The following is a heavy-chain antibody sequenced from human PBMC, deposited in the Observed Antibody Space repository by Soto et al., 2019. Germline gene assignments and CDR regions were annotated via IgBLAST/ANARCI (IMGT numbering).Heavy chain of an antibody. CDR3: VKDESFNWYSGHFRH. D-gene: IGHD1-26*01. CDR1: GFTFDDYA. J-gene: IGHJ1*01. V-gene: IGHV3-9*01. Sequence: EVQVVESGGGLVQPGRSLRLSCAASGFTFDDYAMHWVRQVPGKGLEWVSGINWNSGSIGYGDSVKGRFAISRDNAKNSLHLHMNSLSAEDTAFYYCVKDESFNWYSGHFRHWGQGTLVTVSS. CDR2: INWNSGSI.